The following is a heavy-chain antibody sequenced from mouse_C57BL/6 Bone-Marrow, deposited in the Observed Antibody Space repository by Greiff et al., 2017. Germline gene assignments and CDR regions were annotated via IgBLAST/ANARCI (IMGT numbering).Heavy chain of an antibody. Sequence: VQLQQSGAELMKPGASVKLSCKATGYTFTGYWIEWVKQRPGHGLEWIGGIYPGSGCTNYNEKFKGKATFTADTSSNTPYMQLSSLTTEDSAIYYCADYHWYFDVWGTGTTVTVSS. J-gene: IGHJ1*03. D-gene: IGHD2-4*01. V-gene: IGHV1-9*01. CDR1: GYTFTGYW. CDR3: ADYHWYFDV. CDR2: IYPGSGCT.